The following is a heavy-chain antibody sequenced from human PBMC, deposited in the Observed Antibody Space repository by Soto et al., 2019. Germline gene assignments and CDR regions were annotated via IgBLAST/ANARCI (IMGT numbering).Heavy chain of an antibody. J-gene: IGHJ4*02. CDR2: IYWDDDK. D-gene: IGHD3-22*01. CDR3: APRLRTYYYDSSGPFDY. CDR1: GFTLSTSGVG. V-gene: IGHV2-5*02. Sequence: RGSGPTLVNPTQTLTLTCPFSGFTLSTSGVGVGWIRQPPGKALEWLALIYWDDDKRYSPSLKSRLTITTDTSKNQVVLTMTNMDPVDTATYFCAPRLRTYYYDSSGPFDYWGQGTLVTVSS.